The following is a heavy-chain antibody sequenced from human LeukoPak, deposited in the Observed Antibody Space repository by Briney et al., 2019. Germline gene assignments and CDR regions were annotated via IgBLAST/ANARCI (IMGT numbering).Heavy chain of an antibody. D-gene: IGHD3-10*01. CDR1: SGSITSYY. CDR2: IYYTGTT. V-gene: IGHV4-59*08. Sequence: PSETLSLTCTVSSGSITSYYWSWIRQPPGKGLEYIGHIYYTGTTDYNPSLKSRVTMSVDTSKSQFSLRLTSVTAADTAVYYCATRGYWGQGTLVTVSS. CDR3: ATRGY. J-gene: IGHJ4*02.